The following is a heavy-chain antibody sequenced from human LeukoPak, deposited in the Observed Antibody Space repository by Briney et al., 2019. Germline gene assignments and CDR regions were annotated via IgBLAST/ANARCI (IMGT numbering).Heavy chain of an antibody. CDR3: AKDHAGGSGTYYYSAMDV. J-gene: IGHJ6*02. Sequence: PGGSLRLSCAASGFTFSSYGMHWVRQAPGKGLEWVALISYDGINKYYVDSVKGRFTISRDSSKNTLYLQMNSLRAEDTAVYYCAKDHAGGSGTYYYSAMDVWGQGTTVTVSS. CDR1: GFTFSSYG. D-gene: IGHD3-10*01. V-gene: IGHV3-30*18. CDR2: ISYDGINK.